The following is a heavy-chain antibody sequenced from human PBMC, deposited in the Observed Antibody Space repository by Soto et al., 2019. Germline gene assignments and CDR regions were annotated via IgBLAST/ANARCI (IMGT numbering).Heavy chain of an antibody. D-gene: IGHD6-13*01. V-gene: IGHV1-69*01. CDR1: GATFTSTA. CDR3: ASSAGLDHLLNYYGLNV. J-gene: IGHJ6*02. CDR2: IIPVLGAP. Sequence: QVHLVQSSAEVKKPGSSVKVSCKASGATFTSTALSWVRQAPGQGLEWMGGIIPVLGAPNYAQKFQARVTITADASTTTVHMELSSLRSDDTAVYYCASSAGLDHLLNYYGLNVWGQGTTVTVSS.